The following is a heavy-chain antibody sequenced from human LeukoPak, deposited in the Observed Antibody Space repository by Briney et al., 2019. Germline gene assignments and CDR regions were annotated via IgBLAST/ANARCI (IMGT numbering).Heavy chain of an antibody. CDR2: INGDGSST. D-gene: IGHD3-16*02. V-gene: IGHV3-74*01. CDR3: ASAEVIQYGMDV. Sequence: GGSLRLSCAASGFTFSSYWMHWVRQAPGKGLVWVSRINGDGSSTSYADSVKGRFTISRDNAKNTLFLQMNTLRAEDTAVYYCASAEVIQYGMDVWGQGTTVTVSS. CDR1: GFTFSSYW. J-gene: IGHJ6*02.